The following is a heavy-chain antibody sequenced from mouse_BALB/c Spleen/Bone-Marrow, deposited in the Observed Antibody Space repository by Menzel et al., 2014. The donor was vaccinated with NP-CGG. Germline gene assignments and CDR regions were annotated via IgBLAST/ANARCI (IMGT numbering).Heavy chain of an antibody. Sequence: EVKLVESGGGLVQPGGSLRLSCAASGFTFSNYGMSWVRQTPDKRLDFVATINTNGGDTYYPDSVKGRFTISRDNAKNTLYLQMSSLKSEDTAMYYCARGVDSVAGFAYWAKGLWSLSLQ. D-gene: IGHD2-4*01. V-gene: IGHV5-6-3*01. J-gene: IGHJ3*01. CDR3: ARGVDSVAGFAY. CDR1: GFTFSNYG. CDR2: INTNGGDT.